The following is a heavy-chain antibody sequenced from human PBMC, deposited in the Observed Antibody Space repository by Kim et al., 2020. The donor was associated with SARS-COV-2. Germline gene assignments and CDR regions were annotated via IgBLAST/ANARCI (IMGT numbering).Heavy chain of an antibody. CDR2: INTITGNP. D-gene: IGHD3-16*01. J-gene: IGHJ6*02. CDR1: GYIFSSYA. Sequence: ASVKVSCKASGYIFSSYAMYWVRQAPGQGLEWMGWINTITGNPTYPQGFTGRFVFSLDTSVTTAYLQISSLKAEDTGVYYCARDLGGVKGGMDVWGQGTTVTVSS. CDR3: ARDLGGVKGGMDV. V-gene: IGHV7-4-1*02.